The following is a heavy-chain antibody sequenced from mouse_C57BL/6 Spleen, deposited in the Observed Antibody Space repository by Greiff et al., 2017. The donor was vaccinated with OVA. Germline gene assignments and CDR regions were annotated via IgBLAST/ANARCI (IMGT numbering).Heavy chain of an antibody. J-gene: IGHJ4*01. V-gene: IGHV2-9-1*01. D-gene: IGHD3-3*01. CDR2: IWTGGGT. Sequence: VQLQESGPGLVAPSQSLSITCTVSGFSLTSYAISWVRQPPGQGLEWLGVIWTGGGTNYNSDLKSRTSISKDNSKSQVFLKMNNRQTEDTAMYYCARKDTALGGSMDYWGQGTSVTVSS. CDR1: GFSLTSYA. CDR3: ARKDTALGGSMDY.